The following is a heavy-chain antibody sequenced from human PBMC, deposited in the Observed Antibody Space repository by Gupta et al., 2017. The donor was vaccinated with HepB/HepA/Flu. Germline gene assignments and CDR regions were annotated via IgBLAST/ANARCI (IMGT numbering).Heavy chain of an antibody. CDR2: IYYSGST. CDR3: ARHLSRWLPPGY. Sequence: QLQESGPGLVKPSETLSLTCTVSGGSLSSRNYYWGWIRQPPGKGLEWIGSIYYSGSTYYNPSLKSRVTISVDTSKNQFSLKLSSVTAADTAVYYCARHLSRWLPPGYWGQGTLVTVSS. CDR1: GGSLSSRNYY. V-gene: IGHV4-39*01. J-gene: IGHJ4*02. D-gene: IGHD6-19*01.